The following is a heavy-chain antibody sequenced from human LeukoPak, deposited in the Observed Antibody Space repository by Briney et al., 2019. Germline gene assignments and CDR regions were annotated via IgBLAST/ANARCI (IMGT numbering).Heavy chain of an antibody. CDR3: ARDVDGWFDP. CDR1: VGSISSYY. V-gene: IGHV4-59*01. J-gene: IGHJ5*02. D-gene: IGHD5-24*01. CDR2: IYYSGST. Sequence: SETLSLTCTVSVGSISSYYWSWIRQPPGKGLEWIGYIYYSGSTNYNPSLKSRVTISVDTSKNQFSLKLSSVTAADTAVYYCARDVDGWFDPWGQGTLVTVSP.